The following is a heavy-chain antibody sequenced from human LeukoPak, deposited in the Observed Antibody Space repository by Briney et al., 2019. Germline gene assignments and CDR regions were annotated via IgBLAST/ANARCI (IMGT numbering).Heavy chain of an antibody. Sequence: PGGSLRLSCAVSGFSFSDHYMDWVRQAPGKGLEWVGRSRNKANSYTTGYAASVKGRFTISRDDSKNSLYLQMNSLKTEDTAVYYCARSYYYDSAIYSDFDYWGQGTLVTVSS. V-gene: IGHV3-72*01. CDR2: SRNKANSYTT. CDR1: GFSFSDHY. D-gene: IGHD3-10*01. J-gene: IGHJ4*02. CDR3: ARSYYYDSAIYSDFDY.